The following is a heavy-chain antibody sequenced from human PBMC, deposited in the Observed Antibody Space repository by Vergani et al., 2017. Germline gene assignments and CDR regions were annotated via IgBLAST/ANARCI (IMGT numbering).Heavy chain of an antibody. V-gene: IGHV4-34*01. D-gene: IGHD6-19*01. CDR2: INHSGNT. J-gene: IGHJ4*02. Sequence: QVQLQQWGAGLLKPSETLSLTCAVYGGSFSGYYWSWIRPPPGKGLEWIGEINHSGNTNYNPSLKSRVTISVDTSKNQFSLKLSSVTAADTAVYYCARRYSSGCLGYWGQGTLVTVSS. CDR1: GGSFSGYY. CDR3: ARRYSSGCLGY.